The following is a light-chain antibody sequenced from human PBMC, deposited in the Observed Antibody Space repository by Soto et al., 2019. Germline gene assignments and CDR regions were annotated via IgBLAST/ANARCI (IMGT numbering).Light chain of an antibody. CDR2: AAS. J-gene: IGKJ1*01. CDR3: QHYYSYPWT. V-gene: IGKV1-8*01. CDR1: QGISSY. Sequence: AIRMTQSPSSLSASTGDRVTITCRASQGISSYLAWYQQKPGKAPKLLIYAASTLQSGVPSRLSGSGSGTDFTLTISCLQSEDFATYYCQHYYSYPWTFGQGTKVEI.